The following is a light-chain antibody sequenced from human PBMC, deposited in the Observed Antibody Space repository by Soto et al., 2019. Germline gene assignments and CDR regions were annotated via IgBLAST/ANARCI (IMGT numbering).Light chain of an antibody. CDR2: TVS. Sequence: EIVLTQSPGTLSLSPGDTATLSCRASQTISSNFLAWYQQKPGQAPRLLIYTVSTRATGIPDRFSGSGSGTNFTLTISRLEPDDFAVYHCQQCGSSPWTFGQVTKVEIK. V-gene: IGKV3-20*01. CDR3: QQCGSSPWT. CDR1: QTISSNF. J-gene: IGKJ1*01.